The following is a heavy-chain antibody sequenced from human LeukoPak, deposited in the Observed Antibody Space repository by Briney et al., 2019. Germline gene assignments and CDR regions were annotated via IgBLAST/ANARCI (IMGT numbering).Heavy chain of an antibody. CDR2: INPSGGST. J-gene: IGHJ6*02. Sequence: ASVKVSCKASGYTFTSYYMHWVRQAPGQGLEWMGIINPSGGSTSYAQKFQGRVTMTRDTSTSTVYMELSSLGSEDTAVFYCARDLGGGGYGIYYYYGMDVWGQGTTVTVSS. V-gene: IGHV1-46*01. CDR1: GYTFTSYY. CDR3: ARDLGGGGYGIYYYYGMDV. D-gene: IGHD5-18*01.